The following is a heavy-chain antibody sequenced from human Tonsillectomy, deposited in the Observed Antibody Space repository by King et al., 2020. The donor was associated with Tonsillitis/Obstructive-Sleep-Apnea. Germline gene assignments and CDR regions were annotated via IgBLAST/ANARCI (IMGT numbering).Heavy chain of an antibody. CDR2: ISYSGGST. CDR3: AKYFTTVTTGRGYFDD. Sequence: VQLVESGGGLVQPGGSLRLSCVASGFTFSSYAMSWVRQAPGKGLEWVSSISYSGGSTDYADSAKGRFTISRDNSQNTLYLQMNSLRAEDTAVYYCAKYFTTVTTGRGYFDDWGQGTLVTVSS. J-gene: IGHJ4*02. CDR1: GFTFSSYA. D-gene: IGHD4-17*01. V-gene: IGHV3-23*04.